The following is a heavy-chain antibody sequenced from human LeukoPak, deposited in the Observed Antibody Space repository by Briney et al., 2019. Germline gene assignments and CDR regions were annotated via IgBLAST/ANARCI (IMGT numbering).Heavy chain of an antibody. CDR1: GDSFSSHC. D-gene: IGHD4-17*01. J-gene: IGHJ3*02. V-gene: IGHV4-59*11. CDR3: ARDLVTVTKGFDI. CDR2: ISYIGST. Sequence: SENLSFTCAVSGDSFSSHCWTWIRQPPGKGLEWIGYISYIGSTNYNPSLKSRVTISIDTSKKQFALKLSSVTAADTAVYYCARDLVTVTKGFDIWGQGTMVSVSS.